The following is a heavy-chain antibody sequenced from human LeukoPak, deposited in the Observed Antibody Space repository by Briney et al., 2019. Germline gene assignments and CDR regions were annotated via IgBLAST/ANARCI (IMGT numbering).Heavy chain of an antibody. CDR2: IYDSGST. CDR1: GGSISGYY. Sequence: SETLSLTCTVSGGSISGYYWSWIRQPPGKGLEWIGYIYDSGSTNYNPSLKSRVTISVDTSKNQFSLKLSSVTAADMAVYYCARGGPSVITFGGVIVGGYYYGMDVWGQGTTVTVSS. V-gene: IGHV4-59*01. J-gene: IGHJ6*02. D-gene: IGHD3-16*02. CDR3: ARGGPSVITFGGVIVGGYYYGMDV.